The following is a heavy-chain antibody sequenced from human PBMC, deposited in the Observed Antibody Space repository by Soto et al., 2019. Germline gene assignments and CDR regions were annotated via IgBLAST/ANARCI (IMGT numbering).Heavy chain of an antibody. V-gene: IGHV3-23*01. Sequence: GQLLESGGGMVQPGGSLRLSCAASGFTFSSFAMNWVRLPPGRGLEWVAAVTSSASSTHYADSVKGRFTISRDNSKNTLYLQMNSLRADDTAVYYCAKGGAVLLHPFDVWGQGTMVTVSS. CDR2: VTSSASST. D-gene: IGHD1-26*01. CDR1: GFTFSSFA. CDR3: AKGGAVLLHPFDV. J-gene: IGHJ3*01.